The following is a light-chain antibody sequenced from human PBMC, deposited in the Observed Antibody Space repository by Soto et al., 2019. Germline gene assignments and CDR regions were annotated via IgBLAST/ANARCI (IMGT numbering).Light chain of an antibody. CDR3: QQYNINPWT. CDR1: QSIRTW. V-gene: IGKV1-5*01. Sequence: DIQMTQSPSTLSASVGDRVTITCRASQSIRTWLAWYQQKPGKAPKLLIYDASSLKSGVPSRFSGGGSGTDFTLTISTLQPDDFKTYYCQQYNINPWTLGKGTKVDIK. J-gene: IGKJ1*01. CDR2: DAS.